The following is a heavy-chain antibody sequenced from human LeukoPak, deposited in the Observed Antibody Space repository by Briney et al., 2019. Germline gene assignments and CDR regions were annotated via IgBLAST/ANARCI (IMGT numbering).Heavy chain of an antibody. Sequence: ASVKVSCKASGYTCTSYGISWVRQAPGQGLEWMGWINPNSGGTNYAQKFQGRVTMTRDTSISTAYMELSRLRSDDTAVYYCARGGSSSWYRDYYYMDVWGKGTTVTISS. CDR1: GYTCTSYG. CDR2: INPNSGGT. D-gene: IGHD6-13*01. CDR3: ARGGSSSWYRDYYYMDV. V-gene: IGHV1-2*02. J-gene: IGHJ6*03.